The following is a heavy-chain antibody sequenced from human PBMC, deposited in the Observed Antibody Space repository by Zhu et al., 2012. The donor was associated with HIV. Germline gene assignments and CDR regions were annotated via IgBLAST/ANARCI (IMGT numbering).Heavy chain of an antibody. CDR2: IYHSGST. CDR1: GYSISSGYY. Sequence: QVQLQESGPGLVKPSETLSLTCAVSGYSISSGYYWGWIRQPPGKGLEWIGSIYHSGSTYYNPSLKSRVTISVDTSKNQFSLKLSSVTAADTAVYYCARGRYYYDSSGINWGQGHPGHRLL. D-gene: IGHD3-22*01. J-gene: IGHJ1*01. V-gene: IGHV4-38-2*01. CDR3: ARGRYYYDSSGIN.